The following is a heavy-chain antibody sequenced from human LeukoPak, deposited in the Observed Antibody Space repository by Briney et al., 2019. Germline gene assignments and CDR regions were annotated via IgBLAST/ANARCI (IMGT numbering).Heavy chain of an antibody. Sequence: GGSLRLSCAASRFTFSSYSMNWVRQAPGKGLEWVSSISSSGSYIYYADSVKGRFTISRDNAKNSLYLQMNSLRAEDTAVYYCARAKLHKFIAAAGFLPGAFDIWGQGTMVTVSS. CDR1: RFTFSSYS. CDR3: ARAKLHKFIAAAGFLPGAFDI. V-gene: IGHV3-21*01. CDR2: ISSSGSYI. J-gene: IGHJ3*02. D-gene: IGHD6-13*01.